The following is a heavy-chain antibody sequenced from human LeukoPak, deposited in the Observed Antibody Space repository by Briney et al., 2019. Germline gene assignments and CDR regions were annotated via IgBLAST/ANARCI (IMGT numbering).Heavy chain of an antibody. CDR2: INSDGSST. Sequence: PGGSLRLSCAASGFTFSSYWMHWVRQAPGKGLVWVSRINSDGSSTSYADSVKGRFTISRDNSKSTLFVYLQMNSLRTDDTALYYCAGGGEAARSLAYWGQGALVTVSS. CDR1: GFTFSSYW. CDR3: AGGGEAARSLAY. D-gene: IGHD6-6*01. J-gene: IGHJ4*02. V-gene: IGHV3-74*01.